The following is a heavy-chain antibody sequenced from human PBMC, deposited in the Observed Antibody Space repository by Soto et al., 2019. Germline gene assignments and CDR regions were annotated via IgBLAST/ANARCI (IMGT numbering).Heavy chain of an antibody. CDR2: ISSGGAVS. Sequence: VQLVESGGGLVKPGGSLRLSCAASGFVFSDYYMTWIRQAPGKGLEWLSDISSGGAVSNFADSVRGRFTISRDNTNNSLYLQMNNLRAEDTAIYYCARRLTGRTTGDWFDPWGQGTLVTVSS. J-gene: IGHJ5*02. V-gene: IGHV3-11*01. CDR3: ARRLTGRTTGDWFDP. CDR1: GFVFSDYY. D-gene: IGHD1-1*01.